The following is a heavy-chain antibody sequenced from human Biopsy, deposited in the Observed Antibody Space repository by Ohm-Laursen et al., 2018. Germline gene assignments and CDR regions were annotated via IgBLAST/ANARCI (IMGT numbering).Heavy chain of an antibody. D-gene: IGHD5-24*01. Sequence: GSLRLSCAAPGFTFSSYWMSWVRQAPGKGLEWVANINPDGSVKYFADSVKGRFTISRDNAENSMYLQMSSLTVDDTAVYYCARDERWGQGTLVTVSS. CDR3: ARDER. J-gene: IGHJ4*02. V-gene: IGHV3-7*01. CDR1: GFTFSSYW. CDR2: INPDGSVK.